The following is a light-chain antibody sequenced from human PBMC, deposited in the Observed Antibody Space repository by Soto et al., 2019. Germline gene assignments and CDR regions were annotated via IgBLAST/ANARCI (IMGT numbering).Light chain of an antibody. Sequence: EIVMTQSPATLSVSPGERATLSCMASQSVSSKLAWYQQKPGQAPRLLIYGASTRATGVPARFSGSGSGTEFTLTISSLQSEDFAVYYCHQYNYLLAWTFGQGTKVDI. CDR1: QSVSSK. J-gene: IGKJ1*01. V-gene: IGKV3-15*01. CDR3: HQYNYLLAWT. CDR2: GAS.